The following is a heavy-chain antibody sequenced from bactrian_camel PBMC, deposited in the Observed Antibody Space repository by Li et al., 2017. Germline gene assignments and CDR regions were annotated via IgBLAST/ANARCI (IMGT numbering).Heavy chain of an antibody. CDR3: ITAAADSSY. J-gene: IGHJ4*01. V-gene: IGHV3S5*01. CDR1: GYTRSRYY. Sequence: VQLVESGGGSVQTGGSLRLSCAASGYTRSRYYMSWVRQAPGKGPEWVSEIYSDGRTIYYSDSVKGRFTISRDNAKNTLYLQMRSLNSEDTGLYYCITAAADSSYWGQGTQVTVS. CDR2: IYSDGRTI. D-gene: IGHD1*01.